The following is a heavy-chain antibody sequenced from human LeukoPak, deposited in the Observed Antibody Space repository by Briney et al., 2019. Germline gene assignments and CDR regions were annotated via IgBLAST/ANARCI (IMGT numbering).Heavy chain of an antibody. CDR3: ARDIVSGSTSYYYYGMDV. CDR2: ISSSGSTI. CDR1: GFTFSDYY. J-gene: IGHJ6*02. Sequence: GGSLRLSCAASGFTFSDYYMSWIRQAPGKGLERVSYISSSGSTIYYADSVKGRFTISRDNAKNSLYLQMNSLRAEDTAVYYCARDIVSGSTSYYYYGMDVWGQGTTVTVSS. V-gene: IGHV3-11*01. D-gene: IGHD3-10*01.